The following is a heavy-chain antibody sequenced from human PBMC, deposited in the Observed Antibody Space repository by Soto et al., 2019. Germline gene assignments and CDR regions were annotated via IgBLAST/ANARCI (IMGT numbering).Heavy chain of an antibody. CDR2: ISYDGSKE. V-gene: IGHV3-30*18. J-gene: IGHJ6*02. CDR3: AKEGRQWLTYYYYGMDV. CDR1: GFSFSSYG. D-gene: IGHD6-19*01. Sequence: HPGGSLRLSCAASGFSFSSYGMHWVRQVPGQGPEWVAVISYDGSKETYADSVKGRFTISRDNSKNTLYLQMNSLRVEDTALYYCAKEGRQWLTYYYYGMDVWGQGTSVTSP.